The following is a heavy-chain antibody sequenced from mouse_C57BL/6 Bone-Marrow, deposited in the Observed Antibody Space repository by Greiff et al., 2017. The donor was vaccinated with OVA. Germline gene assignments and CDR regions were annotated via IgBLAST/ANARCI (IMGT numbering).Heavy chain of an antibody. J-gene: IGHJ4*01. CDR3: VRHYYSSSYDDAMDY. CDR1: GFSFNTYA. CDR2: IRSKSNNYAT. Sequence: EVQLVESGGGLVQPKGSLKLSCAASGFSFNTYAMNWVRQAPGKGLEWVARIRSKSNNYATSYADSVKDRFTISRDDSESMLYLQMNNLKTEDTAMDYCVRHYYSSSYDDAMDYWGQGTSVTVAS. D-gene: IGHD1-1*01. V-gene: IGHV10-1*01.